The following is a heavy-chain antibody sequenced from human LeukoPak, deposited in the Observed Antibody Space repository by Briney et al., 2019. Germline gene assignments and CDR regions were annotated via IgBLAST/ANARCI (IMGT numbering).Heavy chain of an antibody. J-gene: IGHJ6*02. CDR1: GFTFSSYA. V-gene: IGHV3-23*01. Sequence: GGSLRLSCAASGFTFSSYAMSWVRQAPGKGLEWVSAISGSGGSTYYADSVKGRFTISRDNSKNTLYLQMNSLRAEDTAVYYCARVMWYYGSGSYYDLRASYYYYGMDVWGQGTTVTVSS. D-gene: IGHD3-10*01. CDR3: ARVMWYYGSGSYYDLRASYYYYGMDV. CDR2: ISGSGGST.